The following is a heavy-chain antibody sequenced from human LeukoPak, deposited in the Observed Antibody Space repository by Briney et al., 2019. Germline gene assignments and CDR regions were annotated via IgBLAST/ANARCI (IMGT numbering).Heavy chain of an antibody. CDR2: ISAYNGNT. CDR1: GYTFTSYA. Sequence: ASVKVSCKASGYTFTSYAMNWVRQAPGQGLEWMGWISAYNGNTNYTQKLQGRVTMTTDTSTSTAYMELRSLRSDDKTVYYCAREGGGIAAAGSNWFDPWGQGTLVTVSS. V-gene: IGHV1-18*01. CDR3: AREGGGIAAAGSNWFDP. D-gene: IGHD6-13*01. J-gene: IGHJ5*02.